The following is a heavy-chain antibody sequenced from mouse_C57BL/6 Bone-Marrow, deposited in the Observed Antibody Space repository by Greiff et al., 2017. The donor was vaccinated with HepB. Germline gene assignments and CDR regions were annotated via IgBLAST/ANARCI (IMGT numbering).Heavy chain of an antibody. CDR1: GFTFSSYA. CDR3: ASSGYFDV. J-gene: IGHJ1*03. CDR2: ISNGGSYT. Sequence: EVPRVESGGGLVKPGGSLNLSCAASGFTFSSYAMSWVRQTPEKRLEWVATISNGGSYTSYPDNVKGRFTISRDNAKNNLYLQMSHLKSEDTAMYYCASSGYFDVWGTGTTVTVSS. V-gene: IGHV5-4*01.